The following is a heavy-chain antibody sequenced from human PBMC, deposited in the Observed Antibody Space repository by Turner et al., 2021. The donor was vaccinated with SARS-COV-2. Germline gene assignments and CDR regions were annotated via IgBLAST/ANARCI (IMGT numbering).Heavy chain of an antibody. J-gene: IGHJ4*02. CDR3: ARAKFYYYDSSGYQYYFDY. CDR1: VGTFSRYA. D-gene: IGHD3-22*01. CDR2: IIPILGIA. V-gene: IGHV1-69*04. Sequence: QVQLVQSGAEVNQPRSSLSVPCKASVGTFSRYAITCGRQAPGQGLGWMGRIIPILGIANYAQKFKGRVTITADKSTSTAYMELSSLRSEDTAVYYCARAKFYYYDSSGYQYYFDYWGQGTLVTVSS.